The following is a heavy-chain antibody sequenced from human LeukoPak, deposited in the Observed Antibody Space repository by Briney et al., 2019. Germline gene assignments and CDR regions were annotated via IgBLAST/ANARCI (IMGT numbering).Heavy chain of an antibody. J-gene: IGHJ2*01. CDR3: ARDGDYDSSPYPFWYFDL. V-gene: IGHV3-30-3*01. D-gene: IGHD3-22*01. CDR1: GFTLSNYA. CDR2: ILFDGSNK. Sequence: GGSLRLSCAASGFTLSNYAMHWVRQAPGKGLEWVTVILFDGSNKFYADSVKGRFTISRDNSKNTLYLQINSLRSEDTAVYYCARDGDYDSSPYPFWYFDLWGRGTLVTVSS.